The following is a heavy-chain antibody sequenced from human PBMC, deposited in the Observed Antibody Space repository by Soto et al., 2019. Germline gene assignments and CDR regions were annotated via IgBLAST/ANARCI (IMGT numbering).Heavy chain of an antibody. J-gene: IGHJ6*02. V-gene: IGHV4-30-4*01. CDR1: GGSISSGDYY. CDR3: ARSRAPGEWLLGPTYYYGMDV. Sequence: QVQLQESGPGLVKPSQTLSLTCTVSGGSISSGDYYWSWIRQPPGKGLEWIGYIYYSGSTYYNPSLKSRVTISVDTSKNQFSLKLSSVTAADTAVYYCARSRAPGEWLLGPTYYYGMDVWGQGTTVTVSS. D-gene: IGHD3-3*01. CDR2: IYYSGST.